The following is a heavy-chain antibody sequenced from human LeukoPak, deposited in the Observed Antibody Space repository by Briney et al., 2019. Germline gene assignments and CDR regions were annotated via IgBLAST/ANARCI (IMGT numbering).Heavy chain of an antibody. D-gene: IGHD3-22*01. J-gene: IGHJ4*02. V-gene: IGHV3-23*01. CDR3: ASGYDSSGYYFDY. Sequence: PGGSLRLSCAASGFTFSTFAMSWVRQAPGKGLEWVSAISGSGINTHYADSVKGRFTISRDNSKNTLYLQMNSLRAEDTAVYYCASGYDSSGYYFDYWGQGTLVTVSS. CDR2: ISGSGINT. CDR1: GFTFSTFA.